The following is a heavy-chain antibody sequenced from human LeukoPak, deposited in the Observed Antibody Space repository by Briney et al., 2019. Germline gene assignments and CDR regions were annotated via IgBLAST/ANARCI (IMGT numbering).Heavy chain of an antibody. CDR2: INTNTGNP. V-gene: IGHV7-4-1*02. CDR1: GYTFTSYA. Sequence: GASVKVSCKASGYTFTSYAMNWVRQSPGQGLEWMGWINTNTGNPTYAQGFTGRFVFSLDTSVSTAYLQISSLKAEDTAVYYCARENRQLWFGELFYWFDPWGQGTLVTVSS. J-gene: IGHJ5*02. D-gene: IGHD3-10*01. CDR3: ARENRQLWFGELFYWFDP.